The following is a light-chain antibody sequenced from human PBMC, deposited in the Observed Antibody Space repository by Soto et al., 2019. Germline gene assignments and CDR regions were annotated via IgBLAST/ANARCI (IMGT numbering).Light chain of an antibody. CDR3: QHYGSSPLT. V-gene: IGKV3-20*01. Sequence: EIVLTQSPGTLSLSPGERATLSCRASQSVSSSNLAWYQQKRGQSPRVIIYGGYTRAAGIPDRFSGSGSGPDFTLTISRLEPEDFAVYFCQHYGSSPLTFGGGTKVDIK. CDR1: QSVSSSN. CDR2: GGY. J-gene: IGKJ4*01.